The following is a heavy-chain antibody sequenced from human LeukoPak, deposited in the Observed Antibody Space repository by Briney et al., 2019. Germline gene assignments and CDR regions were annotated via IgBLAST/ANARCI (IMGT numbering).Heavy chain of an antibody. CDR3: AREGGRAAAGRFDY. D-gene: IGHD6-13*01. Sequence: PGGSLSLSCAVSGINLRSSGMHCVRQAPGKGLEWVTFIQNDGSDKSYAASLKGRFTISRDNSKNKVYLHMNSLRADDTALYYCAREGGRAAAGRFDYWGQGTPVTVSS. V-gene: IGHV3-30*02. J-gene: IGHJ4*02. CDR1: GINLRSSG. CDR2: IQNDGSDK.